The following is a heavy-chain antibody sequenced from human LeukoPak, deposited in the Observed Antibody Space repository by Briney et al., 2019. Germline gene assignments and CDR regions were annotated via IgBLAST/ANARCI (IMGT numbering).Heavy chain of an antibody. CDR1: GGSISRGSYY. CDR3: ARDTAMVSLDY. Sequence: SETLSLTCTVSGGSISRGSYYWSWIRQPAGKGLEWIGRIYTSGSTNYNPSLKSRVTISVDTSKNQFSLKLSSVTAADTAVYYCARDTAMVSLDYWGQGTLVTVSS. CDR2: IYTSGST. V-gene: IGHV4-61*02. D-gene: IGHD5-18*01. J-gene: IGHJ4*02.